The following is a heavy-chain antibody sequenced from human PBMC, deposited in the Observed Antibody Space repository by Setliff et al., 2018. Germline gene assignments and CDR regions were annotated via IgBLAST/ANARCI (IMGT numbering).Heavy chain of an antibody. CDR1: GFTFRSYC. D-gene: IGHD4-17*01. J-gene: IGHJ4*02. CDR3: SRDLQGSADYVVDY. V-gene: IGHV3-7*01. Sequence: PGGSLRLSCAASGFTFRSYCMSWVRQAPGKGLEWVSNIKKDGSIKYYLDSVRGRFTISRDNAENSLILQMNSLRVEDTAVYYCSRDLQGSADYVVDYWGQGTLVTVSS. CDR2: IKKDGSIK.